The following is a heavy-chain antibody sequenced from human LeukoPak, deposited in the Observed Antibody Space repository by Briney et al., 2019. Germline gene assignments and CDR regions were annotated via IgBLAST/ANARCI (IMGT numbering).Heavy chain of an antibody. D-gene: IGHD3-22*01. CDR3: AREVSEGFDF. CDR2: ITTGGPNT. CDR1: GFTFSSFA. V-gene: IGHV3-23*01. Sequence: GGSLRLSYAASGFTFSSFAMTWVRQAPGKGLRWVSTITTGGPNTYYADSVKGRFTVSRDDSKNSLYLQMNSLRAEDTALYYCAREVSEGFDFWGQGTLVTVSS. J-gene: IGHJ4*02.